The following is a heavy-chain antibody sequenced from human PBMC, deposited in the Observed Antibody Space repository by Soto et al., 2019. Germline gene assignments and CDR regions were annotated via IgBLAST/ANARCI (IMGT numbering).Heavy chain of an antibody. CDR3: ARGGAARTSFYYYYGMDV. Sequence: LSLTCAVYGGSFSGYYWSWIRQPPGKGLGWIGEINHSGSTNYNPSLKSRVTISVDTSKNQFSLKLSSVTAADTAVYYCARGGAARTSFYYYYGMDVWGQGTTVTVSS. CDR2: INHSGST. D-gene: IGHD6-6*01. J-gene: IGHJ6*02. V-gene: IGHV4-34*01. CDR1: GGSFSGYY.